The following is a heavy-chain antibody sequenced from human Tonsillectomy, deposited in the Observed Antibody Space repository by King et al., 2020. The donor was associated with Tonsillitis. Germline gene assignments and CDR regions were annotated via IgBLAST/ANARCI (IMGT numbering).Heavy chain of an antibody. CDR3: ARGGRGRADY. Sequence: VQLQQWGAGLLKPSETLSLTCAVYGGSFSDYYWTWIRQPPGKGLEWIGEINHSGTTNYNPSLKSRVTISVDTSKNQFSLQLSSLTAADTAVYYCARGGRGRADYWGQGTLVTVSS. D-gene: IGHD3-10*01. CDR2: INHSGTT. CDR1: GGSFSDYY. V-gene: IGHV4-34*01. J-gene: IGHJ4*02.